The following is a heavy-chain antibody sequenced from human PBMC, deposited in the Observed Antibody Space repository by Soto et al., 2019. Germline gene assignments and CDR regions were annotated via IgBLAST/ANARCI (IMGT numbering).Heavy chain of an antibody. CDR3: AKAYRGYDSLVEYFDY. CDR1: GFSFDDYA. CDR2: ISWNSGSI. D-gene: IGHD5-12*01. Sequence: EVQLVESGGGLVQPGRSLRLSCAASGFSFDDYAMHWVRQAPGKGLEWVSGISWNSGSIGYADSVKGRFTISRDNAKNSLYLQMNSLRAEDTALYYCAKAYRGYDSLVEYFDYWGQGTLVTVSS. J-gene: IGHJ4*02. V-gene: IGHV3-9*01.